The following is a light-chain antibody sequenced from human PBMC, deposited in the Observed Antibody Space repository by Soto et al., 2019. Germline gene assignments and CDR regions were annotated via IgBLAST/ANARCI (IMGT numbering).Light chain of an antibody. V-gene: IGKV3-20*01. CDR2: GAS. J-gene: IGKJ5*01. CDR3: QQYYNWPRT. Sequence: IVLTQSPGTLSLSPWERATLSCRASQSVSSSYLAWYQQKLGQAPRLLIYGASSRATGIPDRFSGTGSGTEFTLTINSLQAEDSAVYYCQQYYNWPRTFGQGTRLEIK. CDR1: QSVSSSY.